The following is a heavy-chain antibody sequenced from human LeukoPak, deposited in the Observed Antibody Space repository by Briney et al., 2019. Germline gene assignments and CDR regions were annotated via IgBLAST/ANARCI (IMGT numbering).Heavy chain of an antibody. J-gene: IGHJ4*02. D-gene: IGHD5-18*01. V-gene: IGHV4-34*01. CDR2: INHSGST. CDR1: GVSFSGCY. CDR3: ARVLTPGYSYGYDY. Sequence: PSETLSLTCAVYGVSFSGCYWSWIRQPPGKGLEWIGEINHSGSTNYNPSLKSRVTISVDTSKNQFSLKLSSVTAADTAVYYCARVLTPGYSYGYDYWGQGTLVTVSS.